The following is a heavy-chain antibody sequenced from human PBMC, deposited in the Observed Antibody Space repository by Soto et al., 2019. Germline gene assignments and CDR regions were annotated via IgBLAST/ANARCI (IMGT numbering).Heavy chain of an antibody. V-gene: IGHV3-53*01. CDR3: ARCRVAREWLPASYGIDV. CDR2: IYSGGST. D-gene: IGHD3-3*01. Sequence: GGSLRLSCAASGFTVSSNYMSWVRQAPGKGMEWVSVIYSGGSTYYADSVKGRFTISRDNSKNTLYLQMNSLRAEDTAVYYCARCRVAREWLPASYGIDVWGQGTTVTGSS. J-gene: IGHJ6*02. CDR1: GFTVSSNY.